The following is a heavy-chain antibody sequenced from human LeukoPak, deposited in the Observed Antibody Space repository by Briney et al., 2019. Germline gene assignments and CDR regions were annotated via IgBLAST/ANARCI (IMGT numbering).Heavy chain of an antibody. Sequence: PSETLSLTCSVSGGSIISYYWSWIRQPPGKGLEWIGYIYYSGSTNYNPSFKSRVTISVDTSKSQLSLKLSSVTAADTAVYYCARLWTGYSDSSGYYYLDYWGQGTLVTVSS. CDR2: IYYSGST. V-gene: IGHV4-59*12. CDR1: GGSIISYY. CDR3: ARLWTGYSDSSGYYYLDY. J-gene: IGHJ4*02. D-gene: IGHD3-22*01.